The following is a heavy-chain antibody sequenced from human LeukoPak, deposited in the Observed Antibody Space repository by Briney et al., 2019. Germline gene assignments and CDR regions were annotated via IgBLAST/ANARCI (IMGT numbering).Heavy chain of an antibody. CDR1: GGTFSSYA. Sequence: SVKVSCKASGGTFSSYAISWVRQAPGQGLEWMGRIIPILGIANYAQKFQGRVTITADKSTSTAYMELSSLRSEDTAVYYCARVEYSSSRNWFDPWGQGTLVTVSS. CDR3: ARVEYSSSRNWFDP. J-gene: IGHJ5*02. V-gene: IGHV1-69*04. D-gene: IGHD6-13*01. CDR2: IIPILGIA.